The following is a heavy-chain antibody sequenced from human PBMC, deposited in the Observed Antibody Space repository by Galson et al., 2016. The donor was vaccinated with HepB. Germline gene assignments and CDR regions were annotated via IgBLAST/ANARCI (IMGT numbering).Heavy chain of an antibody. J-gene: IGHJ6*02. D-gene: IGHD4/OR15-4a*01. CDR1: GFIFSNYY. Sequence: SLRLSCAASGFIFSNYYMNWVRQAPGKGLEWVADIKQDGRDEDYLGSVRGRFTISRDNAKNSLYLQMNSLRAEDTAVYFCARGAGQRVLRYYHGMDVWGQGTLVTVSS. V-gene: IGHV3-7*01. CDR2: IKQDGRDE. CDR3: ARGAGQRVLRYYHGMDV.